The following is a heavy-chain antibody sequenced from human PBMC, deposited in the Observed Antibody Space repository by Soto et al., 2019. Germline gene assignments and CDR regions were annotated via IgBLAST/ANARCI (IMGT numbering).Heavy chain of an antibody. D-gene: IGHD2-15*01. CDR3: ARGGYLGYCSGGSCYEGYFQH. CDR1: GGTFSSYT. Sequence: QVQLVQSGAEVQKPGSSVKVSCKASGGTFSSYTISWVRQAPGQGLEWMGRIIPILGIANYAQKFQGRVTITADKSTRTAYMELSSLRSEDTAVYYCARGGYLGYCSGGSCYEGYFQHWGQGTLVTVSS. CDR2: IIPILGIA. J-gene: IGHJ1*01. V-gene: IGHV1-69*02.